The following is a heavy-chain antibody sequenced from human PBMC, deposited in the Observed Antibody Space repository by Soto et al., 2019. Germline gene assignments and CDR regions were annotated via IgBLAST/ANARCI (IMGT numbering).Heavy chain of an antibody. D-gene: IGHD6-13*01. CDR3: AKEYGSTWIDH. J-gene: IGHJ4*02. CDR2: MSYDGTKQ. CDR1: GFTFSTYG. V-gene: IGHV3-30*18. Sequence: QVQLVASGGGVFQPGRSLRLSCAASGFTFSTYGMHWVRQAPGKGLEWVAAMSYDGTKQYYVDSVKGRFTISRDNSRNTQFLQLNSLRDEDTAVYYCAKEYGSTWIDHWGQGTPVTVSS.